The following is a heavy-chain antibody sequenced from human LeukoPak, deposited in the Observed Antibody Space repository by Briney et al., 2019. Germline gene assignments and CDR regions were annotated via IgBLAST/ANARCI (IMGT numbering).Heavy chain of an antibody. CDR1: GGSFSGYY. CDR3: ARHSNSSTSCSNFDY. V-gene: IGHV4-34*01. D-gene: IGHD2-2*01. Sequence: SETLSLTCAVYGGSFSGYYWSWIRQPPGKGLEWIGEINHSGSTNYNPSLKSRVTISVDTSKNQFSLKLSSVTAADTAVYYCARHSNSSTSCSNFDYWGQGTLVTVSS. CDR2: INHSGST. J-gene: IGHJ4*02.